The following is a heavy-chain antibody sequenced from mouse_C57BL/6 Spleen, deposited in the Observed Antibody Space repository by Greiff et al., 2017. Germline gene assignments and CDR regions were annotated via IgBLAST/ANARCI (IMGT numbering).Heavy chain of an antibody. Sequence: VMLVESGPELVKPGASVKISCTASGYAFSSSWMNWVKQRPGKGLEWIGRIYPGDGDTNYNGKFKGKATLTADKSSSTAYMQLSSLTSEDSAVYFCARDGYYGSSYFDYWGQGTTLTVSS. CDR3: ARDGYYGSSYFDY. V-gene: IGHV1-82*01. CDR2: IYPGDGDT. J-gene: IGHJ2*01. D-gene: IGHD1-1*01. CDR1: GYAFSSSW.